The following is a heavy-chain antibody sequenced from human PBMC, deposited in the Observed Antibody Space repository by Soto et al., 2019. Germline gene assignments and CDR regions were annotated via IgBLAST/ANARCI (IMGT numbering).Heavy chain of an antibody. CDR3: AKDYGYYYGSGSQNYFDY. CDR1: GFTFSSYA. CDR2: ISGSGGST. J-gene: IGHJ4*02. V-gene: IGHV3-23*01. Sequence: GGSLRLSCAASGFTFSSYAMSWVRQAPGKGLEWVSAISGSGGSTYYADSVKGRFTISRDNSKNTLYLQMNSLRAEDTAVYYCAKDYGYYYGSGSQNYFDYWGQGTLVTVSS. D-gene: IGHD3-10*01.